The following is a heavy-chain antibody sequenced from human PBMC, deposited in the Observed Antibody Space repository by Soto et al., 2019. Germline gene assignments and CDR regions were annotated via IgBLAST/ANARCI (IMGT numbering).Heavy chain of an antibody. CDR2: IYHSGRT. J-gene: IGHJ1*01. Sequence: PSETLSLTCAVSGGSISRTTYSWVWIRQPPGKGLEGIGNIYHSGRTSYNPSLRRRVTVSLDTSKNQSSLKLTSVTAADTAVYHCPTYRAWDQGTLVAGSS. D-gene: IGHD3-16*02. CDR3: PTYRA. V-gene: IGHV4-39*01. CDR1: GGSISRTTYS.